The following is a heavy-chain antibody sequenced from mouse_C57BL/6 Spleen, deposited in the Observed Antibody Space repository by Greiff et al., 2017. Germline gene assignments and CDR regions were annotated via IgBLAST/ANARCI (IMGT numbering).Heavy chain of an antibody. CDR2: INPNYGTT. CDR3: ASGIYYGNYEGGRDY. V-gene: IGHV1-39*01. Sequence: EVQLQQSGPELVKPGASVKISCKASGYSFTDYNLNWVKQSNGKSLEWIGVINPNYGTTSYNQKFKGKATLTVDQSSSTAYMQLNSLTSEDSAVYYCASGIYYGNYEGGRDYWGQGTTLTVSS. CDR1: GYSFTDYN. J-gene: IGHJ2*01. D-gene: IGHD2-1*01.